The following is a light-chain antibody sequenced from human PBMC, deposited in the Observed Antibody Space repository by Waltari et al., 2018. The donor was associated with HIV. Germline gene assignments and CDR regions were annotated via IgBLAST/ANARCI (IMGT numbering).Light chain of an antibody. CDR1: SSDVGSYNL. J-gene: IGLJ1*01. CDR3: SSYVGWSTILYV. Sequence: QSALTQPASVSGSPGQSITISSTGTSSDVGSYNLVSWYQQHPGNAPKLMIYEVSNRPSVVSNRFSGSKSGNKASLTISGLQAEDEADYDCSSYVGWSTILYVFGTGTKVTVL. CDR2: EVS. V-gene: IGLV2-23*02.